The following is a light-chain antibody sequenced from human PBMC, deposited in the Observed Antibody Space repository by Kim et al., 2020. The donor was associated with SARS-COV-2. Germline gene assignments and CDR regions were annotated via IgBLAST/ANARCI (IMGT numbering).Light chain of an antibody. CDR2: DAA. CDR3: QQYHTLPIT. V-gene: IGKV1-33*01. CDR1: QDVMNY. Sequence: DIQMTQSPSSLSESVGDRVTITCQASQDVMNYLNWYQQKPGEAPKLLIYDAANLETGVTSRFSGSGSGTDFTFTITSLQPEDIATYYCQQYHTLPITFGQGTRLEIK. J-gene: IGKJ5*01.